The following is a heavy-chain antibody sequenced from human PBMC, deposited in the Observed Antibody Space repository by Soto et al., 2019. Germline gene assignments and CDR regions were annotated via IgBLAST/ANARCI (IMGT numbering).Heavy chain of an antibody. CDR3: AKMLGATLVDY. J-gene: IGHJ4*02. CDR2: IHHSGST. V-gene: IGHV4-4*02. Sequence: QVQLQESGPGLVKPSGTLSLTCTVSGASISSTSSGDWWSWVRQPPGKGLEWIGEIHHSGSTNYNPSLMSRVAMSVDKSKNQCSLRLYSVAAADTAVYYCAKMLGATLVDYWGQGTLVTVSS. CDR1: GASISSTSSGDW. D-gene: IGHD1-26*01.